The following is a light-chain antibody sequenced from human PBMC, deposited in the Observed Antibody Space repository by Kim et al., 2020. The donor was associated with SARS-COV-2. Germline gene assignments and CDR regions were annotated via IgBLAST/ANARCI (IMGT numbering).Light chain of an antibody. CDR1: RGHNTYA. CDR3: QTWDTGIRV. CDR2: VNIDGSH. V-gene: IGLV4-69*01. J-gene: IGLJ3*02. Sequence: QLVLTQSPSASASLGASVKLTCTLSRGHNTYAIAWHQQQPEKGPRFLMTVNIDGSHYKGDGIPDRLSGSSSGTERYLTISSLQSEDEADYYCQTWDTGIRVFGGGTQLT.